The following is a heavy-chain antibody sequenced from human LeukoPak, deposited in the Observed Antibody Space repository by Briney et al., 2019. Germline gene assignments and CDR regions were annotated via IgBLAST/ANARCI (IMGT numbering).Heavy chain of an antibody. D-gene: IGHD3-22*01. CDR1: GGSISSSSYY. J-gene: IGHJ5*02. V-gene: IGHV4-39*01. CDR2: IYYSGST. Sequence: SETLSLTCTVSGGSISSSSYYWGWIRQPPGKGLEWIGSIYYSGSTYYNPSLKSRVTISVDTSKNQFSLKLSSVPAADTAVYYCARCKKNNYDSSGYHGDWFDPWGQGTPVTVSS. CDR3: ARCKKNNYDSSGYHGDWFDP.